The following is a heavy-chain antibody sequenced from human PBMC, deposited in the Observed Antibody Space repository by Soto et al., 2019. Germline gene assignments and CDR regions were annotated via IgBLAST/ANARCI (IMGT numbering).Heavy chain of an antibody. CDR2: ISYDGSNK. Sequence: LRLSCAASGFTFSSYAMHWVRQAPGKGLEWVSIISYDGSNKYYADSVKGRFTISRDNSKNTLYLQMNSLRAEDTAVYFCARPYYDSSGYPFTFDQWGQGTLVTVSS. D-gene: IGHD3-22*01. J-gene: IGHJ4*02. V-gene: IGHV3-30-3*01. CDR3: ARPYYDSSGYPFTFDQ. CDR1: GFTFSSYA.